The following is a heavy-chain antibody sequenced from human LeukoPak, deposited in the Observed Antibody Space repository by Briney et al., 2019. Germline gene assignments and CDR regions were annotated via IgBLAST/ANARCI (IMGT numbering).Heavy chain of an antibody. CDR1: GFTFSIYA. J-gene: IGHJ4*02. V-gene: IGHV3-23*01. CDR2: LTFSGGST. D-gene: IGHD4-17*01. CDR3: AKEYSATTFLDY. Sequence: GGSLRLSCAASGFTFSIYAMSWVRQAPGKGLEWVSTLTFSGGSTYYADSVKGRFTISRDNSKNTLYLQMNSLRAEDTAVYYCAKEYSATTFLDYWGQGTLVTVSS.